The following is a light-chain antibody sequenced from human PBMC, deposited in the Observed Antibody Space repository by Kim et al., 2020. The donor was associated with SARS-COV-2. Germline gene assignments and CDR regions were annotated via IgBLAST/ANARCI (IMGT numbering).Light chain of an antibody. V-gene: IGLV3-21*04. CDR1: NIASNS. CDR2: YDS. Sequence: APGKTARSTCGGNNIASNSGHWYQQKPGQAPVLVIYYDSDRPSGIPERFSGSNSGNTATLTMSRVEAGDEADYYCQVWDSSSDPAVFGGGTQLTVL. CDR3: QVWDSSSDPAV. J-gene: IGLJ2*01.